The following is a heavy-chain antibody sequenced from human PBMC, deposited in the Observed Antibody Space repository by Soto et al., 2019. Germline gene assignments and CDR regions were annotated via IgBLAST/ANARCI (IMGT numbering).Heavy chain of an antibody. CDR3: ARQHYYDSSGYYTWN. Sequence: SETLSLTCTVSGGSISSYYWSWIRQPPGKGLEWIATVHYSGSTYYTPSLRNRVTISADTSKNQFSLRLNSVTAADTAVYYCARQHYYDSSGYYTWNWGQGTLVTVSS. CDR2: VHYSGST. D-gene: IGHD3-22*01. J-gene: IGHJ4*02. V-gene: IGHV4-39*01. CDR1: GGSISSYY.